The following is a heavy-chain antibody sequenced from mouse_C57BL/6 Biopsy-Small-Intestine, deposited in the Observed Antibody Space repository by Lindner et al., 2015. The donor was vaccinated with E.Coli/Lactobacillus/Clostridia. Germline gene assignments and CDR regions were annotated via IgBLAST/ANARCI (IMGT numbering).Heavy chain of an antibody. CDR1: GYTFTNYA. D-gene: IGHD1-1*01. CDR3: ARDSPSSSGFSGLFFFDY. J-gene: IGHJ4*01. V-gene: IGHV1-85*01. Sequence: SVKVSCKASGYTFTNYAFIWARQAPGQGLEWMGWISTYNGSTNYAQNLQGRVTITWDSSASTASMDLKSLRSEDTAVYFCARDSPSSSGFSGLFFFDYWGQGTLVTVSS. CDR2: ISTYNGST.